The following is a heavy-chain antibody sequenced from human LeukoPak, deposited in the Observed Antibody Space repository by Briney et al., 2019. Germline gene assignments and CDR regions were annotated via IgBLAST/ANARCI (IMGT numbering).Heavy chain of an antibody. D-gene: IGHD3-10*01. CDR2: IRSKAYGGTT. Sequence: PGGSLRLSCAASGFTFSSYGMHWVRQAPGKGLEWVGFIRSKAYGGTTEYAASVKGRFTILRDDSKGVAYLQMSSLKSEDTAVYYCGRVLYGSGTFTLYYNHYYMDVWGKGTAVAISS. V-gene: IGHV3-49*04. J-gene: IGHJ6*03. CDR1: GFTFSSYG. CDR3: GRVLYGSGTFTLYYNHYYMDV.